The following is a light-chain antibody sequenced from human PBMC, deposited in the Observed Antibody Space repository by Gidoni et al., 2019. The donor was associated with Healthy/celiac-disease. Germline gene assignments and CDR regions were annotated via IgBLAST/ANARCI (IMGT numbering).Light chain of an antibody. Sequence: DIQMTQSPSFLSASVGDRVTITCRASQSISSYLNWYQQKPGKAPKLLIYAASSLQSGVPSRFSGSGSGTDFTLTISSLQPEDFATYYCQQSYSTPTFGQXTKVEIK. CDR1: QSISSY. J-gene: IGKJ1*01. CDR3: QQSYSTPT. CDR2: AAS. V-gene: IGKV1-39*01.